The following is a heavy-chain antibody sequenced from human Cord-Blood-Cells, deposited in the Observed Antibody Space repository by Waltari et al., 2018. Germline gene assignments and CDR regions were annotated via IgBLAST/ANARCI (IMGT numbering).Heavy chain of an antibody. J-gene: IGHJ4*02. CDR1: GFTFSSYS. CDR2: ISSSSYI. D-gene: IGHD4-17*01. Sequence: EVQLVESGGGLVKPGGSLRLSCAASGFTFSSYSMNWVRQAPGKGLEWVSSISSSSYIYYADSVKGRFTISRDNAKNSLYLQMNSLRAEDTAVYYCARGGDYGDYPDYWGQGTLVTVSS. V-gene: IGHV3-21*01. CDR3: ARGGDYGDYPDY.